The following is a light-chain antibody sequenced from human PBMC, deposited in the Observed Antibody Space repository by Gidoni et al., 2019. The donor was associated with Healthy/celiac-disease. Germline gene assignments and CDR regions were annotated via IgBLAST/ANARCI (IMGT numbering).Light chain of an antibody. Sequence: EIVMTQSPATLSVSPGERATLSCRASQSVSSNLAWYQQKPGPAPMLLIYGASTRATGIPTRFSGSGSGTEFTLTISSLQSEDFAVYCCQQYNNWWTFGQGTKVEIK. CDR2: GAS. CDR3: QQYNNWWT. CDR1: QSVSSN. V-gene: IGKV3-15*01. J-gene: IGKJ1*01.